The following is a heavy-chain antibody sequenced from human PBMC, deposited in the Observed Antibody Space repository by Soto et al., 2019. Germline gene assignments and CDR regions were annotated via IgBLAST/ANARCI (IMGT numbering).Heavy chain of an antibody. J-gene: IGHJ6*02. CDR2: MNPNSGNT. CDR1: GYTFTSYD. V-gene: IGHV1-8*01. CDR3: AREVVVVPAAMGAERYYYYGMDV. D-gene: IGHD2-2*01. Sequence: ASVKVSWKASGYTFTSYDINWVRQATGQGLEWMGWMNPNSGNTGYAQKFQGRVTMTRNTSISTAYMELSSLRSDDTAVYYCAREVVVVPAAMGAERYYYYGMDVWGQGTTDTCSS.